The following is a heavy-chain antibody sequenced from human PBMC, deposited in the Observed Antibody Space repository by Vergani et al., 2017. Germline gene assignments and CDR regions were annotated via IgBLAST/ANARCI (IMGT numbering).Heavy chain of an antibody. CDR1: GYTFTGYY. D-gene: IGHD3-10*01. Sequence: QVQLVQSGAEVKKPGASVKVSCKASGYTFTGYYMHWVRQAPGQGLEWMGGIIPIFGTANYAQKFQGRVTITADESTSTPYMELSSPRSEDTAVYYCASGTMVRGVPPDCWGQGTLVTVSS. V-gene: IGHV1-69*01. CDR2: IIPIFGTA. J-gene: IGHJ4*02. CDR3: ASGTMVRGVPPDC.